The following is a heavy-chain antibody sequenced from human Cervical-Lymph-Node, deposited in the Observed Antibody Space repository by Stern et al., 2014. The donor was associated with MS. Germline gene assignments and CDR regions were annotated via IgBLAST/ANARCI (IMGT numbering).Heavy chain of an antibody. V-gene: IGHV1-69*01. J-gene: IGHJ4*02. CDR3: TREHHGGNFAS. D-gene: IGHD4-23*01. Sequence: QAQLVHPGAEVKKPGSSAKVSCKVSGASFSTNSISRVRQAPGQGLEWMGAIVSIFDKANYAQRFRGRVTITADESTSTAYLDLSSLRSGDTAVYFCTREHHGGNFASWGQGTLVTVSS. CDR1: GASFSTNS. CDR2: IVSIFDKA.